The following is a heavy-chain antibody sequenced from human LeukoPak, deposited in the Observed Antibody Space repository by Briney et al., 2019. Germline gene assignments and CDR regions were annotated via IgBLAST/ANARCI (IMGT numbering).Heavy chain of an antibody. CDR1: GGTFSSYA. Sequence: ASVKVSCKASGGTFSSYAISWVRQVPGQGLEWMGRIIPILGIANYAQKFQGRVTITADKSTSTAYMELSSLRSEDTAVYYCAIDGDGPDRYDDYWGQGTLVTVSS. J-gene: IGHJ4*02. V-gene: IGHV1-69*04. D-gene: IGHD7-27*01. CDR3: AIDGDGPDRYDDY. CDR2: IIPILGIA.